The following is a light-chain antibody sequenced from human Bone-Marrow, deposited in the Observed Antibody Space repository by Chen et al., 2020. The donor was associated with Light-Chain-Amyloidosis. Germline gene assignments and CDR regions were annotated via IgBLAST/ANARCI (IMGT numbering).Light chain of an antibody. J-gene: IGKJ4*01. CDR2: GTS. CDR3: QQYNNWPPLT. Sequence: EIAITQSPATLSVSPGARATLSCRSSKSVSSNLAWYQQTPSQAPRRLIYGTSTRDTGIPARFSGSESGTEFALTIRSLQSEDFAGYYCQQYNNWPPLTFGGGTKVEIK. CDR1: KSVSSN. V-gene: IGKV3-15*01.